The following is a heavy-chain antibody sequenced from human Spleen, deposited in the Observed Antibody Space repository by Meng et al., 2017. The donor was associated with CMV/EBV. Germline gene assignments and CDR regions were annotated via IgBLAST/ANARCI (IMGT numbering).Heavy chain of an antibody. V-gene: IGHV5-51*01. CDR3: ARRGYNNYPTDY. CDR2: IYPGDSDT. J-gene: IGHJ4*02. CDR1: GYTFTTYW. D-gene: IGHD4-11*01. Sequence: GGSLRLSCKGSGYTFTTYWIGWVRQMPGKGLEWMGMIYPGDSDTRYSPSFQGQVTISADKSITTAYLQWSSLKASDTAVYYCARRGYNNYPTDYWGQGTLVTVSS.